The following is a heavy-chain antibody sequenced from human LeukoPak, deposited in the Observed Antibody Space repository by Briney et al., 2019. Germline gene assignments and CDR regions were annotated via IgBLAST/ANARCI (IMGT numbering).Heavy chain of an antibody. CDR1: GGTFSSYA. Sequence: ASVKVSCKAPGGTFSSYAISWVRQAPGQGLEWMGGIVPIFGTANYAQKFQGRVTITADESTSTAYMELSSLRSEDTAVYYCARESPMDIVVVPAASNWFDPWGQGTLVTVSS. CDR3: ARESPMDIVVVPAASNWFDP. J-gene: IGHJ5*02. V-gene: IGHV1-69*13. CDR2: IVPIFGTA. D-gene: IGHD2-2*03.